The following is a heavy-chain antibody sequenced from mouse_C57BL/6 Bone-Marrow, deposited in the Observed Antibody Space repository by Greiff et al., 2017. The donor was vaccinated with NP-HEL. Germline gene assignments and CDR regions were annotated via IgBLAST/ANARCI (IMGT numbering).Heavy chain of an antibody. V-gene: IGHV1-50*01. CDR2: LHPSDSYT. Sequence: QVQLQQSGAELVKPGASVKLSCKASGYTFTSYWMQWVKQRPGQGLEWIGELHPSDSYTNYNHKFKGKATLTVDTSSSTAYMQLSSLTSEDSAVYYCARLGRCDMDYWGQGTSVTVSA. J-gene: IGHJ4*01. CDR1: GYTFTSYW. CDR3: ARLGRCDMDY.